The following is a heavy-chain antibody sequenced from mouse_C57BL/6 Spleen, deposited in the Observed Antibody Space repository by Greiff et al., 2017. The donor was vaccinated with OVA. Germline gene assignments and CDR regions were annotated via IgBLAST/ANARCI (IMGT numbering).Heavy chain of an antibody. CDR3: ARNYHFDY. CDR1: GYTFTSYW. J-gene: IGHJ2*01. CDR2: IDPSDSET. D-gene: IGHD1-1*02. V-gene: IGHV1-52*01. Sequence: QVQLQQPGAELVRPGSSVKLSCKASGYTFTSYWMHWVKQRPIQGLEWIGNIDPSDSETHYNQKFKDKATVTVDKSSRTAYMQLSSLTSEDSAVYYCARNYHFDYWGQGTTLTVSS.